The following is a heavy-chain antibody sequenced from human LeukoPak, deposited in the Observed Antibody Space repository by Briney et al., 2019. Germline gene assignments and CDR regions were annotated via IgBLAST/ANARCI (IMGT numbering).Heavy chain of an antibody. J-gene: IGHJ3*01. Sequence: GGSLRLSCGASGFTLSDSYMSWIRQAPGKGLEWVSYILVSTNYTSYAASVKGRFTISRDNAKNSLYLQMNSLRAEDTALYYCAKEGGTRGTFDVWGQGTMVTVSS. V-gene: IGHV3-11*05. CDR3: AKEGGTRGTFDV. CDR2: ILVSTNYT. CDR1: GFTLSDSY. D-gene: IGHD3/OR15-3a*01.